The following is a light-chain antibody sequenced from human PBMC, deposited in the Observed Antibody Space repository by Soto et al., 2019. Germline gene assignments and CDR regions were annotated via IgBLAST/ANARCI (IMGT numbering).Light chain of an antibody. Sequence: QSALTQPASVSGSPGQSITISCTGTSSDVGGYNFVSWYQQHPGKAPKLMIYEVSNRPSGVSNRFSGSMSGNTASLTISGRQAEDEADYYCCSYTSSSTWVFGGGTQLTVL. J-gene: IGLJ3*02. V-gene: IGLV2-14*01. CDR1: SSDVGGYNF. CDR3: CSYTSSSTWV. CDR2: EVS.